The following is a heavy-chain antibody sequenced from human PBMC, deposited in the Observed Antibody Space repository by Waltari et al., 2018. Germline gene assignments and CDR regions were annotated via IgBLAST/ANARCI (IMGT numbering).Heavy chain of an antibody. CDR3: ARIGREKGSFDI. CDR1: GFTFDDYD. CDR2: TNWSGVGT. J-gene: IGHJ3*02. Sequence: EVRLEESGGGVVRPEGSLRLSCAASGFTFDDYDMSWVRQAPGKGLEWVSGTNWSGVGTSYADSVRGRFTISRDNPNNVLYLHMNSLRVEDTALYYCARIGREKGSFDIWGQGTLVTVSS. V-gene: IGHV3-20*04. D-gene: IGHD1-26*01.